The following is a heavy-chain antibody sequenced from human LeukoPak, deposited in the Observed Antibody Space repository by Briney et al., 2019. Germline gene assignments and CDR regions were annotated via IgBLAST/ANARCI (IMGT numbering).Heavy chain of an antibody. V-gene: IGHV1-46*01. D-gene: IGHD3-22*01. J-gene: IGHJ4*02. CDR1: GYTFPSYY. CDR3: ARDESSSGPLYYFDY. Sequence: ASVKVSCKASGYTFPSYYMHWVRQAPGQGLEWMGIINPSGGSTSYAQKFQGRVTMTRDTSTSTVYMELSSLRSEDTAVYYCARDESSSGPLYYFDYWGQGTLVSVSS. CDR2: INPSGGST.